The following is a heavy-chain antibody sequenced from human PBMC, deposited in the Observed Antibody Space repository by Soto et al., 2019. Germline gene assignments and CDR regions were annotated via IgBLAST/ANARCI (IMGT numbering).Heavy chain of an antibody. V-gene: IGHV1-18*01. CDR2: ISTYNGDT. D-gene: IGHD4-17*01. Sequence: QAQLVQSGAEVKKPGASVKVSCKASGYSFTTSGITWVRQAPGQGLEWMGWISTYNGDTNYAQKLQDRVTLTTDISASTAYMELRSLRSDDTAVYYCARRLYGDYDYWGQGTLVTVSS. CDR3: ARRLYGDYDY. CDR1: GYSFTTSG. J-gene: IGHJ4*02.